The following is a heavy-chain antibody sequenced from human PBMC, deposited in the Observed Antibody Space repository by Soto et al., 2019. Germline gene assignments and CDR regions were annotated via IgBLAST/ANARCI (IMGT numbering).Heavy chain of an antibody. Sequence: GEFLKISCKGSGYSFTSYWIGWVRQMPGKGLEWMGIIYPGDSDTRYSPSFQGQVTISADKSISTAYLQWSSLKASDTAMYYCARQRGEQWLGTNDYYYGMDVWGLGTTVTVSS. CDR1: GYSFTSYW. CDR3: ARQRGEQWLGTNDYYYGMDV. D-gene: IGHD6-19*01. V-gene: IGHV5-51*01. J-gene: IGHJ6*02. CDR2: IYPGDSDT.